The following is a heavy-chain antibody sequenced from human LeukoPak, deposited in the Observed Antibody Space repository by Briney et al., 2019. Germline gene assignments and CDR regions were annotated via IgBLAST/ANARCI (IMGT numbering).Heavy chain of an antibody. J-gene: IGHJ4*02. CDR2: IYTSGST. CDR3: ARENPWAILDY. Sequence: PSETLSLTCAVYGGSFSGYYWSWIRQPAGKGLEWIGRIYTSGSTNYNPSLKSRVTMSVDTSKNQFSLKLSSVTAADTAVYYCARENPWAILDYWGQGTLVTVSS. CDR1: GGSFSGYY. V-gene: IGHV4-4*07. D-gene: IGHD7-27*01.